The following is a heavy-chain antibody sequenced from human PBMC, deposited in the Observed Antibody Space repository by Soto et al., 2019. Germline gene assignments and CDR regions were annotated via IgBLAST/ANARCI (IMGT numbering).Heavy chain of an antibody. Sequence: QVQLVQSGPEVTKPGASVKVSCKASGYTFTNYCITWVRQAPGQGLEWMGWISGYNGNTNYAQNLQGRVPLTTDTSTTTAYMEVRRLTSDDTAVYYCARDGHWNDLDYWGQGTLVTVSS. V-gene: IGHV1-18*01. CDR3: ARDGHWNDLDY. CDR1: GYTFTNYC. CDR2: ISGYNGNT. J-gene: IGHJ4*02. D-gene: IGHD1-1*01.